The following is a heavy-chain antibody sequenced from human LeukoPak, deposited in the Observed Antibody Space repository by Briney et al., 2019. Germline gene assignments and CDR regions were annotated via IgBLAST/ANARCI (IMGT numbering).Heavy chain of an antibody. J-gene: IGHJ4*02. D-gene: IGHD5-12*01. CDR3: ARDYGWPSGYVRPKSYADY. V-gene: IGHV1-18*01. CDR2: INTYNGNT. CDR1: GYTFTSNS. Sequence: SSVSVSLKASGYTFTSNSNSWVWLGQGPGLGWVGLINTYNGNTNYAQTLQGRVTMTTDTSTSTADMELRSLRSDDTAVYYCARDYGWPSGYVRPKSYADYWGQGTLVTVFS.